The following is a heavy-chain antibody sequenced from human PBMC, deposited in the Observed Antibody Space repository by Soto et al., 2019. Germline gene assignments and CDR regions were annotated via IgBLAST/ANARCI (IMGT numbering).Heavy chain of an antibody. Sequence: QITLRESGVTLVKPTQTLTLTCTFSGFSLTTRGVAVGWIRQPPGKALEWLALIYWDDDKRYRPSLESRLIITKDTSRNQVVLRMTNMDAADTGTYYCVRDSYGSGYGMDVWGQGTTVTVSS. CDR2: IYWDDDK. CDR3: VRDSYGSGYGMDV. D-gene: IGHD3-10*01. J-gene: IGHJ6*02. V-gene: IGHV2-5*04. CDR1: GFSLTTRGVA.